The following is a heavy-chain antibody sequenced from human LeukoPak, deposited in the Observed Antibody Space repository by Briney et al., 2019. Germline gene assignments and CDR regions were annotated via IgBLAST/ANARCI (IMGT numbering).Heavy chain of an antibody. Sequence: GGSLRLSCAASGFTFTNYGFHRVRQAPGKGLEWVALISHDGNNEYYADSVKGRFATSRDDSKNTLYLQMNSLRAEDTAVYYCAKDPSLRVTLPVWGQGTLVTVSS. CDR3: AKDPSLRVTLPV. D-gene: IGHD2-21*02. V-gene: IGHV3-30*18. J-gene: IGHJ4*02. CDR2: ISHDGNNE. CDR1: GFTFTNYG.